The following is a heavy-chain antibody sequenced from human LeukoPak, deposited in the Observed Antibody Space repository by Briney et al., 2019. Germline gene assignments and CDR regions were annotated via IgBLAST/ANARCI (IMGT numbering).Heavy chain of an antibody. CDR2: ISGGGGST. V-gene: IGHV3-23*01. CDR1: GFTFSGSA. D-gene: IGHD6-13*01. J-gene: IGHJ4*02. Sequence: GGSLRLSCAASGFTFSGSAMGWVRQALGKGLEWVSVISGGGGSTYYADSVKGRFTISRDNSKNTLYLQMNSLRAEDTAVYYCAKGRYGSSRYPFDYWGQGTLVTVPS. CDR3: AKGRYGSSRYPFDY.